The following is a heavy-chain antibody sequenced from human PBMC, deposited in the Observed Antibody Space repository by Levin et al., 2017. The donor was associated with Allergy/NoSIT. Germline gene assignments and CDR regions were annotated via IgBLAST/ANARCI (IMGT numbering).Heavy chain of an antibody. Sequence: GGSLRLSCAASGSSFSSYSMVWVRQAPGTGLEWVSSIRSGSDNIFYADSVKGLFTITRDNPKNSLYLQMDSLGAEDTAVYYCARFRASGTTTEYSYYYMDVWGKGTTVTVSS. V-gene: IGHV3-21*01. CDR2: IRSGSDNI. D-gene: IGHD3-10*01. CDR1: GSSFSSYS. CDR3: ARFRASGTTTEYSYYYMDV. J-gene: IGHJ6*03.